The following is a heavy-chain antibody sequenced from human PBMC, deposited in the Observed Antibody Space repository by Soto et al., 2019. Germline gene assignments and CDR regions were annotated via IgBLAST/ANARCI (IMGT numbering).Heavy chain of an antibody. Sequence: TLSLTCSVSGAALNSGNYYWSWIRQVPGKGLEWIGHIYVTGAADYNPSLRDRITISQDTSERQFSLNLRLVTAADTAVYYCARLRIATNNYKWFDPWGQGTLVTVSS. CDR3: ARLRIATNNYKWFDP. D-gene: IGHD2-21*01. CDR2: IYVTGAA. J-gene: IGHJ5*02. CDR1: GAALNSGNYY. V-gene: IGHV4-31*03.